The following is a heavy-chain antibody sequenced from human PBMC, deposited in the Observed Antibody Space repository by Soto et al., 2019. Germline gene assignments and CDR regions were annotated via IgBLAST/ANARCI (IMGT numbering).Heavy chain of an antibody. CDR3: ARIMYDFWSGSPHYGMDV. J-gene: IGHJ6*02. D-gene: IGHD3-3*01. Sequence: GGSLRLSCAASGFTFSNYAMSWVRQSPGKGLEWVSLISGSGDSTFYADSVKTRLTISKDTSKNQVVLTMTNMDPVDTATYYCARIMYDFWSGSPHYGMDVWGQGTTVTVSS. V-gene: IGHV3-23*01. CDR2: ISGSGDST. CDR1: GFTFSNYA.